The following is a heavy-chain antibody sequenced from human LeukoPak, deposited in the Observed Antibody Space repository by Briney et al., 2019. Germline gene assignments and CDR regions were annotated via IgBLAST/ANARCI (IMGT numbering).Heavy chain of an antibody. CDR3: AREQGIAAAGTRINWFDP. CDR1: GGSISSYY. Sequence: PSETLSLTCTVSGGSISSYYWSWIRQPPGKGLEWIGYIYYSGSTNYNPSLKSRVTISVDTSKNQFSLKLSSVTAADTAVYYCAREQGIAAAGTRINWFDPWGQGTLVTVSS. D-gene: IGHD6-13*01. CDR2: IYYSGST. J-gene: IGHJ5*02. V-gene: IGHV4-59*01.